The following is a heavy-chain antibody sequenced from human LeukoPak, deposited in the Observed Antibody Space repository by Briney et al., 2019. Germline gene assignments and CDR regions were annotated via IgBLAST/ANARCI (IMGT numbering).Heavy chain of an antibody. J-gene: IGHJ6*02. V-gene: IGHV4-31*03. CDR3: AREGLGYCSSTSCYYGMDV. D-gene: IGHD2-2*01. Sequence: PSQTLSLTCTVSGGSISSGGYYWSWIRQHPGKGLEWIGYIYYSGNTYYNPSLKSRVTISVDTSKNQFSLKLSSVTAADTAVYYCAREGLGYCSSTSCYYGMDVWGQGTTVTVSS. CDR1: GGSISSGGYY. CDR2: IYYSGNT.